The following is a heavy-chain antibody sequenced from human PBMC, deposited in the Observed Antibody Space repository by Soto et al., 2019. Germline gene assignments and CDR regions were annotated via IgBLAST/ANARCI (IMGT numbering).Heavy chain of an antibody. D-gene: IGHD6-13*01. CDR2: ISYDGSNK. CDR1: GFTFSSYG. J-gene: IGHJ4*02. V-gene: IGHV3-30*18. Sequence: GGSLRLSCAASGFTFSSYGMHWVRQAPGKGLEWVAVISYDGSNKYYADSVKGRFTISRDNSKNTLYLQMNSLGVEDTAVYYCAQGGQYQQPYQFDYWGQGTLVTVSS. CDR3: AQGGQYQQPYQFDY.